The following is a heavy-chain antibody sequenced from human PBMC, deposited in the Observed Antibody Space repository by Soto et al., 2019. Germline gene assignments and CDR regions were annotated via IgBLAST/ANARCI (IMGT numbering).Heavy chain of an antibody. D-gene: IGHD1-26*01. V-gene: IGHV3-30*18. CDR3: AKDRGSYYGVLAYYFDY. Sequence: PGGSLRLSCAASGFTFSSYGMHWVRQAPGKGLEWVAVISYDGSNKYYADSVKGRFTISRDNSKNTLYLQMNSLRAEDTAVYYCAKDRGSYYGVLAYYFDYWGQGTLVTVSS. CDR2: ISYDGSNK. CDR1: GFTFSSYG. J-gene: IGHJ4*02.